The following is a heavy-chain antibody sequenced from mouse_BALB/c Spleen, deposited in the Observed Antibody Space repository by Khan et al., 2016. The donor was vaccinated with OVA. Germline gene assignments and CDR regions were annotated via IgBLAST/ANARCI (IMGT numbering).Heavy chain of an antibody. V-gene: IGHV5-12-1*01. CDR3: ARGWSDNFYYAMDY. J-gene: IGHJ4*01. Sequence: EVQLVESGGGLVKPGGSLKLSCEASGFAFSSYDMSWVRQTPEKRLEWVAYISSGGGNTYYPDTVKGRFTISRDNAKSTLYLQMSSLKSEDTAMYDCARGWSDNFYYAMDYWGQGMSVTVSS. CDR2: ISSGGGNT. D-gene: IGHD1-3*01. CDR1: GFAFSSYD.